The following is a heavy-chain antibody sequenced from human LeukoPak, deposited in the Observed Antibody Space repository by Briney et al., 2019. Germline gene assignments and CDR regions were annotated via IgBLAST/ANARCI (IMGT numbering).Heavy chain of an antibody. CDR2: IYYSGST. J-gene: IGHJ5*02. Sequence: MPSETLSLTCTVSGGSISSHYWSWIRQPPGKGLEWIGYIYYSGSTNYNPSLKSRVTISVDTSKNQFSLKLSSVTAADTAVYYCVRGWFGEFNWFDPWGQGTLVTVSS. V-gene: IGHV4-59*11. D-gene: IGHD3-10*01. CDR3: VRGWFGEFNWFDP. CDR1: GGSISSHY.